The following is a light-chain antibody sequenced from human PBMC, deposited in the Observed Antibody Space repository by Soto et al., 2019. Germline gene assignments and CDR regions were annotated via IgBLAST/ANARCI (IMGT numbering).Light chain of an antibody. J-gene: IGLJ3*02. CDR1: SSDVGGYNY. Sequence: QSVLTQPASVSGSPGQSITISCNGTSSDVGGYNYVSWYQQHPGKAPKLMINDVSNRPSGVSNRFSGSKSGNTASLTISGLQAEDEADYYCCSFTTISTWVFGGGTKLTVL. CDR2: DVS. V-gene: IGLV2-14*01. CDR3: CSFTTISTWV.